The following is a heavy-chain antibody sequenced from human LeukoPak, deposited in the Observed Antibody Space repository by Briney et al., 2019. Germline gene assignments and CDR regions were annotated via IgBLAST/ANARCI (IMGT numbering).Heavy chain of an antibody. CDR2: MNPNSGNT. D-gene: IGHD2-2*01. CDR1: GYTFTSYD. CDR3: ARGGSSTRTGGYYFDY. J-gene: IGHJ4*02. Sequence: ASVKVSCKASGYTFTSYDINWVRQATGQGLEWMGWMNPNSGNTGYAQKFQGRVTITRNTSISTAYMEPSSLRSEDTAVYYCARGGSSTRTGGYYFDYWGQGTLVTVSS. V-gene: IGHV1-8*03.